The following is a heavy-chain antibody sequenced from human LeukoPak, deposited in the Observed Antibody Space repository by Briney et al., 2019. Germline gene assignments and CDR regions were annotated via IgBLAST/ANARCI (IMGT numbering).Heavy chain of an antibody. J-gene: IGHJ4*02. Sequence: SETLSLTCTVSGDSISSYYWSWIRQPPGKGLEWIGYISYSGSTRYNPSLKSRVTMSVDTSKNQFSLRLNSVAAADTAVYYCARMYSGTSYYFDFWGQGTLVTVSS. CDR1: GDSISSYY. D-gene: IGHD1-26*01. CDR3: ARMYSGTSYYFDF. CDR2: ISYSGST. V-gene: IGHV4-59*01.